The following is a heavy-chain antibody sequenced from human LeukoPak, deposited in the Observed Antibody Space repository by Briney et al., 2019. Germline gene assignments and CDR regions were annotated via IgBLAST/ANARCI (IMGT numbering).Heavy chain of an antibody. D-gene: IGHD3-10*01. CDR1: GFTFSSYG. CDR3: AREGGHYYGSGSYTPNFYGMDV. CDR2: ISYDGSNK. J-gene: IGHJ6*02. Sequence: GRSLRLSCAASGFTFSSYGMHWVRQAPGKGLEWVAVISYDGSNKYYADSVKGRFTISRDNSKNTLYLQMNSPRAEDTAVYYCAREGGHYYGSGSYTPNFYGMDVWGQGTTVTVSS. V-gene: IGHV3-30*03.